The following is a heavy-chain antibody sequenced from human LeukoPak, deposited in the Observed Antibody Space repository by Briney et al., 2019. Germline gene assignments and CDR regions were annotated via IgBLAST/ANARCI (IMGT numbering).Heavy chain of an antibody. Sequence: GGSLRLSRAASGFTFDDYTMHWVRQAPGKGLEWVSLISWDGGSTYYADSVKGRFTISRDNSKNSLYLQMNSLRTEDTALYYCAKEAPADGHLLSYYFDYWGQGTLVTVSS. CDR2: ISWDGGST. CDR3: AKEAPADGHLLSYYFDY. CDR1: GFTFDDYT. J-gene: IGHJ4*02. D-gene: IGHD1-26*01. V-gene: IGHV3-43*01.